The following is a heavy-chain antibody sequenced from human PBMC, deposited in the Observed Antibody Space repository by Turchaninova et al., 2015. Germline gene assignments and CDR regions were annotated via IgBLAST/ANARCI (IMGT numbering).Heavy chain of an antibody. CDR3: ARGGGGNGYIY. CDR1: GGSISSYY. Sequence: QVQLQESGPGLVKPSETLSLTCTVSGGSISSYYWSWIRQPPGKGLEWIGYIYYSGRTNYNPSLKSRVTISLDTSKTQFSLKLGAVTAADTAVYYCARGGGGNGYIYWGQGTLVTVSS. D-gene: IGHD5-24*01. J-gene: IGHJ4*02. CDR2: IYYSGRT. V-gene: IGHV4-59*01.